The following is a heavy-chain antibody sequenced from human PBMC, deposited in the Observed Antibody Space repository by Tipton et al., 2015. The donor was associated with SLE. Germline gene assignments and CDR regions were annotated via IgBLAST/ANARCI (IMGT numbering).Heavy chain of an antibody. CDR1: GVSISSYY. V-gene: IGHV4-59*01. CDR3: ARDLEAFDI. D-gene: IGHD1-1*01. CDR2: IYYSGST. J-gene: IGHJ3*02. Sequence: TLSLTCTVSGVSISSYYWSWIRQPPVMGLERIGYIYYSGSTNYNPSLKSRVTISVDTSKNQFSLKLSSVTAAGTAVYYCARDLEAFDIWGQGTMVTVSS.